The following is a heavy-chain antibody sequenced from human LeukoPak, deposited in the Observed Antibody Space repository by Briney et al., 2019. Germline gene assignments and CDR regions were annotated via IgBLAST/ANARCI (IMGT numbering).Heavy chain of an antibody. J-gene: IGHJ5*02. Sequence: PSETLSLTCTVSGYSISSGYYWGWIRPPPGKGLEWIGSIYYSGSTYYNPSLKSRATISVDTSKNQFSLKLSSVTAADTAVYYCARRAHYYGSGSASNWFDPWGQGTLVTVSS. CDR1: GYSISSGYY. CDR3: ARRAHYYGSGSASNWFDP. V-gene: IGHV4-38-2*02. D-gene: IGHD3-10*01. CDR2: IYYSGST.